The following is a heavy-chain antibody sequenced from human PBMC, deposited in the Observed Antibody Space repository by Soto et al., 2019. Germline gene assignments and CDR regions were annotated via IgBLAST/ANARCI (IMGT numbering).Heavy chain of an antibody. Sequence: QVQLQESGPGLVKSSETLSLTCNVSGGSVSSGTNYWSWIRQLPGKELEWIGYVYYNGNTNYNPSLKSRVAISVDASKNQFSLKLRSVTAADTAVYYCARGHPFRQYHGGFDPWGQGTLVTVSS. J-gene: IGHJ5*02. CDR1: GGSVSSGTNY. D-gene: IGHD2-2*01. CDR2: VYYNGNT. V-gene: IGHV4-61*01. CDR3: ARGHPFRQYHGGFDP.